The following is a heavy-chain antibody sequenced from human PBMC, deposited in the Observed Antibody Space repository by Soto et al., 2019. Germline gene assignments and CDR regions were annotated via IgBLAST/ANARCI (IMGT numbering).Heavy chain of an antibody. D-gene: IGHD3-22*01. CDR2: ISAYNGNT. V-gene: IGHV1-18*04. CDR3: AREGKNYCDSSWFDY. CDR1: GYTFTSYG. J-gene: IGHJ4*02. Sequence: ASVKVSCKASGYTFTSYGISWVRQAPGQGLEWMGWISAYNGNTNYAQKLQGRVTMTTDTSTSTAYMELRSLRSDDTAVYYCAREGKNYCDSSWFDYWGQGTLVTVSS.